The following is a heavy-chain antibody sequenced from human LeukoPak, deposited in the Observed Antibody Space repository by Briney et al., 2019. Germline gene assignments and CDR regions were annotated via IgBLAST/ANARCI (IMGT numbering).Heavy chain of an antibody. CDR1: GFIFDDYA. Sequence: PGGSLRLSCSASGFIFDDYAIHWVRQPPGKGLEWVSGISWNSGSIDYADSVKGRFTISRDNSKNTLYLQMDSLRAEDTAVYYCARGIAAAGYVEYWGQGTLVTVSS. J-gene: IGHJ4*02. CDR3: ARGIAAAGYVEY. D-gene: IGHD6-13*01. CDR2: ISWNSGSI. V-gene: IGHV3-9*01.